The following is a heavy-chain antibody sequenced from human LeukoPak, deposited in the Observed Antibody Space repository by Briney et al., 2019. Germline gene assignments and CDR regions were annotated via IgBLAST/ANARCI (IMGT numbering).Heavy chain of an antibody. CDR2: ISWNSGSI. D-gene: IGHD3-22*01. V-gene: IGHV3-9*03. CDR1: GFTFDDYA. Sequence: GGSLRPSCAASGFTFDDYAMHWVRQAPGKGLEWVSGISWNSGSIGYADSVKGRFTISRDNAKNSLYLQMNSLRAEDMALYYCAKAKSYYDSSGYYFDYWGQGTLVTVSS. J-gene: IGHJ4*02. CDR3: AKAKSYYDSSGYYFDY.